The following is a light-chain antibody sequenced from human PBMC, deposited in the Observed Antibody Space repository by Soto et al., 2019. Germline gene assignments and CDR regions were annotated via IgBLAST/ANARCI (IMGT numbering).Light chain of an antibody. Sequence: QSALTQPASVSGSPGQSITISCTGTSSDVGAYKSVSWYQHHPGKAPKLMIYEVSNRPSGVSNRFSGSKSGNTASLTTSGLQAEDEGDYYCSSPTSSSTLRVLFGGGTKLTVL. CDR3: SSPTSSSTLRVL. CDR2: EVS. V-gene: IGLV2-14*01. J-gene: IGLJ2*01. CDR1: SSDVGAYKS.